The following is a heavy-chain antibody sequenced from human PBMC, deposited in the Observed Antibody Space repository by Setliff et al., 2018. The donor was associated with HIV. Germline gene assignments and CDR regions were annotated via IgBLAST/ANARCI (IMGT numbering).Heavy chain of an antibody. V-gene: IGHV1-18*01. D-gene: IGHD6-25*01. CDR3: SRDRSATWTPTTY. J-gene: IGHJ4*02. CDR1: GYTFSTYG. CDR2: ISAYNGNT. Sequence: ASEKVSCKASGYTFSTYGISWVRQAPGQGLEWMGWISAYNGNTNYAQKLQGRVTVTTDTSTSTAYMELRSLRSDDTAVYYCSRDRSATWTPTTYWGQGTLVTVSS.